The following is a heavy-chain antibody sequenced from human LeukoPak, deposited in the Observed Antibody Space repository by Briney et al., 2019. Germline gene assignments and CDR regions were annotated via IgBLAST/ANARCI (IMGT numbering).Heavy chain of an antibody. V-gene: IGHV1-69*13. CDR3: ARALRRYYDFAG. Sequence: PWASVKVSCKASGGTFSSYAISWVRQAPGQGLEWMGGIIPIFGTANYAQKFQGRVTITADESTSTAYMELSSLRSEDTAVYYCARALRRYYDFAGWGQGTLVTVSS. J-gene: IGHJ4*02. CDR1: GGTFSSYA. D-gene: IGHD3-3*01. CDR2: IIPIFGTA.